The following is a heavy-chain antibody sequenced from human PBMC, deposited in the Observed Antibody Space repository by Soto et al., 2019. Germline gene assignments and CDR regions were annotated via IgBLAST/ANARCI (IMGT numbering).Heavy chain of an antibody. CDR1: GGSFSGYY. CDR3: ARVGYSSYDYTSEYFQY. Sequence: SETLSLTCVVYGGSFSGYYWSWIRQPPGKGPEWIGEINHSRSTNYNPSLKSRVTISIDTSKNEFALKLNSVIAADTAVYYCARVGYSSYDYTSEYFQYWGQGTVVTVSS. D-gene: IGHD5-12*01. V-gene: IGHV4-34*01. J-gene: IGHJ1*01. CDR2: INHSRST.